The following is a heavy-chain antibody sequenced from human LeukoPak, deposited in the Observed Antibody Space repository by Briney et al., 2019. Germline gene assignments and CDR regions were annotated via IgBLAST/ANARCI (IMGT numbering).Heavy chain of an antibody. D-gene: IGHD5-24*01. V-gene: IGHV3-74*01. CDR1: GFTFSSYW. J-gene: IGHJ4*02. CDR2: INSDGSST. Sequence: PGGSLRLSCAASGFTFSSYWMHWVRQAPGKGLVWVSRINSDGSSTSYADSVKGRFTISRDNAKNTLYLQMNSLRAEDTAVNYCARDRGRRRDGYNYPFDYWGQGTLVTVSS. CDR3: ARDRGRRRDGYNYPFDY.